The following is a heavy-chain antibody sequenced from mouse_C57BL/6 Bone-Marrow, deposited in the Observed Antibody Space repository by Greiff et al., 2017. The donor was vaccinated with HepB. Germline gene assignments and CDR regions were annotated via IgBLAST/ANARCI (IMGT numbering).Heavy chain of an antibody. J-gene: IGHJ4*01. V-gene: IGHV14-4*01. CDR2: IDPENGDT. CDR1: GFTIKDDY. D-gene: IGHD2-1*01. CDR3: TSGNFLYYYAMDY. Sequence: VHVKQSGAELVRPGASVKLSCTASGFTIKDDYMHWVKQRPEQGLEWIGWIDPENGDTEYASKFQGKATITADTSSNTAYLQLSSLTSEDTAVYYCTSGNFLYYYAMDYWCRGTSVTVSS.